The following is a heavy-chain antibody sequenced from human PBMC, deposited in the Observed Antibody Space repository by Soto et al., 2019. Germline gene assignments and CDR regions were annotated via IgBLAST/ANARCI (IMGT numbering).Heavy chain of an antibody. J-gene: IGHJ3*02. Sequence: QEQRVESGGGLVKPGGSLRLSCAASGFTFSDYSMSWIRQAPGKGLEWISYIRSTDSSRFYADSVKGRFTISRDNARSYMYLQMGSLIAADSAVYYCGRRAAVTTSPGFDIWGQGKMVTAPS. CDR1: GFTFSDYS. CDR3: GRRAAVTTSPGFDI. D-gene: IGHD4-17*01. CDR2: IRSTDSSR. V-gene: IGHV3-11*01.